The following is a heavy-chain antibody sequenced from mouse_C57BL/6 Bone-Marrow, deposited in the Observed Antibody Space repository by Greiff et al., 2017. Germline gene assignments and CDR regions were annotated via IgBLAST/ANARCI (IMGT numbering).Heavy chain of an antibody. J-gene: IGHJ1*03. D-gene: IGHD1-1*01. CDR3: ASPPLLPHWYCDV. CDR2: IYPGSGST. Sequence: VKPGASVKMSCKASGYTFTSYWITWVKQRPGQGLEWIGDIYPGSGSTNYNEKFKSKATLTVDTSSSTAYMQLSSLTSEDSAVYYCASPPLLPHWYCDVWGTGTTVTVSS. V-gene: IGHV1-55*01. CDR1: GYTFTSYW.